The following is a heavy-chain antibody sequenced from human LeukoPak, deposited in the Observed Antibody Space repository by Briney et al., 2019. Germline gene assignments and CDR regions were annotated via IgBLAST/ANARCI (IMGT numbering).Heavy chain of an antibody. CDR1: GFSFSSYW. D-gene: IGHD4-17*01. CDR3: ARWSGGYGDYFDY. J-gene: IGHJ4*02. V-gene: IGHV3-7*01. CDR2: IKQDGSEK. Sequence: GGSLRLSCEGSGFSFSSYWMTWVRQSPGEGPEWVANIKQDGSEKYYVDSVKGRFTISRDNAKNSLYLQMNSLRAEDTAVYYCARWSGGYGDYFDYWGQGTLVTVSS.